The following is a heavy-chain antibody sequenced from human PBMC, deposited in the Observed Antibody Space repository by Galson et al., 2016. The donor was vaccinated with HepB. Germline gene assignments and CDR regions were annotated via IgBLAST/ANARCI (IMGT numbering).Heavy chain of an antibody. Sequence: SLRLSCAASGFTFSQYAMRWVRQAPGKGLEWVSSISSSRGNTYYADFVKGRFTISRDNSNNTVYLQMSSLRVDDTAVYYCAKAGWCEYDGYWSQSTLVTVSS. CDR2: ISSSRGNT. CDR1: GFTFSQYA. D-gene: IGHD4/OR15-4a*01. J-gene: IGHJ1*01. CDR3: AKAGWCEYDGY. V-gene: IGHV3-23*01.